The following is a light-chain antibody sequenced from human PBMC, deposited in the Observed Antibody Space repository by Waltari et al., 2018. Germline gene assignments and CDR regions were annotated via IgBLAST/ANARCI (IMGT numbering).Light chain of an antibody. J-gene: IGLJ2*01. V-gene: IGLV3-25*03. CDR1: ELPCQT. CDR3: QSLDRSGTVI. CDR2: KDK. Sequence: SYELTQPPSVSVSPGQPARPPCPGSELPCQTAYWYQQKSRQAPVLVIYKDKERPSGIPERFSGSSSGTTVSLTISGVLAEDEADYYCQSLDRSGTVIFGGGTTLTVL.